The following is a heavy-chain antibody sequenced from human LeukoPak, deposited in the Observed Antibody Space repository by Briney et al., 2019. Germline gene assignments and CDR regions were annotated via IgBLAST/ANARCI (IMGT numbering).Heavy chain of an antibody. D-gene: IGHD3-10*01. V-gene: IGHV1-69*04. Sequence: ASVKVSCKASGGTFSSYAISWVRQAPGQGLEWMGRIIPILGIANYAQKFQGRVTMTRNTSISTAYMELSSLRSEDTAVYYCARGMVRGSHLGYWGQGTLVTVSS. J-gene: IGHJ4*02. CDR3: ARGMVRGSHLGY. CDR1: GGTFSSYA. CDR2: IIPILGIA.